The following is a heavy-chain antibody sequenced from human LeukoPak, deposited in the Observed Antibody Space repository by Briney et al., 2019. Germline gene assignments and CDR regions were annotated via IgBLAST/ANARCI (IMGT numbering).Heavy chain of an antibody. CDR2: IYHSGNT. J-gene: IGHJ4*02. Sequence: SETLSLTCTVSGFSISSGYYWGWIRQPPGKGLEWIGSIYHSGNTYYNPSLMSRVTISVDTSKNQFSLKLTSVTAADTAVYYCARAGSYYGFDYWGQGTPVTVSS. V-gene: IGHV4-38-2*02. CDR3: ARAGSYYGFDY. CDR1: GFSISSGYY. D-gene: IGHD1-26*01.